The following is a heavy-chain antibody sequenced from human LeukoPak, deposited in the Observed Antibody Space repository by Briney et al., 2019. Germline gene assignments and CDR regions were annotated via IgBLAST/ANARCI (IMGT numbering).Heavy chain of an antibody. CDR2: INPSGGST. D-gene: IGHD2-2*01. J-gene: IGHJ6*02. Sequence: ASVKVSCKASGYTFTSYYMHWVRQAPGQGLEWMGIINPSGGSTSYAQKFQGRVTMTRDTSTSTVYMELSSLRSEDTAVYYCARDGHEPRRSNLAVPAAMAYYYYYGMDVWGQGTTVTVSS. CDR3: ARDGHEPRRSNLAVPAAMAYYYYYGMDV. CDR1: GYTFTSYY. V-gene: IGHV1-46*01.